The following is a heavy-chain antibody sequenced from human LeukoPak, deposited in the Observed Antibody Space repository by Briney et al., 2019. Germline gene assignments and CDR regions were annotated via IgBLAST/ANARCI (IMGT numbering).Heavy chain of an antibody. V-gene: IGHV3-74*01. CDR2: TNTDGRST. D-gene: IGHD6-19*01. Sequence: GGSLRLSCAASGFSFSNYWMHWVRQAPGKGLVWVSRTNTDGRSTTYADSVKGRFTISRDNAKNTLYLQMNSLRAEDTALYYCARGRGYSSGWYYAFDIWGQGTMVTVSS. J-gene: IGHJ3*02. CDR1: GFSFSNYW. CDR3: ARGRGYSSGWYYAFDI.